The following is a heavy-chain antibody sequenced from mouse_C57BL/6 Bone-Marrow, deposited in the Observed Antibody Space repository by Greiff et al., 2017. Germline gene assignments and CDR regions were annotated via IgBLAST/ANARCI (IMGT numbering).Heavy chain of an antibody. CDR2: ISYDGSN. Sequence: VQLKQSGPGLVKPSQSLSLTCSVTGYSITSGYYWNWIRQFPGNKLEWMGYISYDGSNNYNPSLKNRISITRDTSKNQFFLKLNSVTTEDTATYYCARDGYYVGYYAMDYWGQGTSVTVSS. CDR3: ARDGYYVGYYAMDY. J-gene: IGHJ4*01. V-gene: IGHV3-6*01. D-gene: IGHD2-3*01. CDR1: GYSITSGYY.